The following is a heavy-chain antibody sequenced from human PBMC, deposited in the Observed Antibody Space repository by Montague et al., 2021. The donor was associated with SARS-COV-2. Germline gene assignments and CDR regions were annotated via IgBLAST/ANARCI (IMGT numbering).Heavy chain of an antibody. V-gene: IGHV3-15*04. Sequence: CRSLSWAASGFTVTDTYMTWVRQAPGKGLEWVGRIESKIVGGTIDYAAPVKDRFTISRDDSRNTLYLQMDSLKTDDTAVYYCTTYASGSPAYWGQGTLVTVSS. CDR1: GFTVTDTY. J-gene: IGHJ4*02. CDR2: IESKIVGGTI. D-gene: IGHD1-26*01. CDR3: TTYASGSPAY.